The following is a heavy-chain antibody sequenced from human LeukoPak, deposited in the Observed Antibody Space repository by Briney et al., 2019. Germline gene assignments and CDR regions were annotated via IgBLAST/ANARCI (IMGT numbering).Heavy chain of an antibody. V-gene: IGHV3-20*04. CDR1: GFTFDDYG. J-gene: IGHJ4*02. CDR2: INWNGGST. Sequence: PGGSLRLSCAASGFTFDDYGMSWVRQAPGKGLEWVSGINWNGGSTGYADSVKGRFTISRDNAKNSLYLQMNSLRAEDTALYYCARDYYDSIGYYYFDYWGQGTLVTVSS. CDR3: ARDYYDSIGYYYFDY. D-gene: IGHD3-22*01.